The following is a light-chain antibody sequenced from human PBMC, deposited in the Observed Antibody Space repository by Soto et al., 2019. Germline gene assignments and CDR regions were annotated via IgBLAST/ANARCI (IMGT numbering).Light chain of an antibody. J-gene: IGKJ1*01. Sequence: DIQMTQSPSTLSGSVGDRVTITCRASQTIRSWLAWYQQKPGKAPKLLIYKASTLKSGVPSRFSGSRSGTEFTLTISSLQPDDFATYYCQHYNSYSEAFGQGTKVELK. CDR1: QTIRSW. CDR3: QHYNSYSEA. CDR2: KAS. V-gene: IGKV1-5*03.